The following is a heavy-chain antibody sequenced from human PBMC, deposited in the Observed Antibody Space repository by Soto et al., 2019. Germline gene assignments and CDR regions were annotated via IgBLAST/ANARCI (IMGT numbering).Heavy chain of an antibody. CDR1: GYSFTSYW. Sequence: PGESLKISCKGSGYSFTSYWISWVRQMPGKGLEWMGRIDPSDSYTNYSPSFQGHVTISADKSISTAYLQWSRLRSDDTAVYYCARDGRKDWSFDYWGQGTLVTVSS. CDR2: IDPSDSYT. J-gene: IGHJ4*02. D-gene: IGHD1-1*01. V-gene: IGHV5-10-1*01. CDR3: ARDGRKDWSFDY.